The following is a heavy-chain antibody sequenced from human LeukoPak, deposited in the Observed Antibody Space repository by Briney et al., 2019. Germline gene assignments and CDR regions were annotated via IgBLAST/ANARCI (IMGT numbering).Heavy chain of an antibody. D-gene: IGHD1-7*01. CDR2: IIPIFGTA. V-gene: IGHV1-69*05. Sequence: SVKVSCKASGGTFSSYAISWVRQAPGQGLEWMGGIIPIFGTANYAQKFQGRVTITTDKSTSTAYMELSSLRSEDTAVYYCARGNWDYVRGIDYWGQGTLVTVSS. CDR1: GGTFSSYA. CDR3: ARGNWDYVRGIDY. J-gene: IGHJ4*02.